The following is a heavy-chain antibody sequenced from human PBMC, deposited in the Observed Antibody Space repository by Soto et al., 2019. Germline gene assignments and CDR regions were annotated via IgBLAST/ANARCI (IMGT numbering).Heavy chain of an antibody. J-gene: IGHJ1*01. D-gene: IGHD3-22*01. CDR2: IIPIFGTA. CDR1: GRTFSSYA. V-gene: IGHV1-69*13. Sequence: SVKVYCKASGRTFSSYAISWVRQAPGQGLEWMGGIIPIFGTANYAQKFQGRVTITADESTSTAYMELSSLRSEDTAVYYCARDSFYYYDSSGYSKPEYFQHWGQGTLVTVSS. CDR3: ARDSFYYYDSSGYSKPEYFQH.